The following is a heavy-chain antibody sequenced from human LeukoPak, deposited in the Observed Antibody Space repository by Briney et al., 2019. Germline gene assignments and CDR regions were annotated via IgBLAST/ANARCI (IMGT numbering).Heavy chain of an antibody. CDR2: ISSRSSTI. CDR1: GFTFSSYE. J-gene: IGHJ4*02. CDR3: ARWWPRGHFDY. D-gene: IGHD2-15*01. Sequence: GGSLRLSCAASGFTFSSYEMNWVRQAPGKGLEWVSDISSRSSTIYYADSVKGRFTISRDNAKNSLYLQMNSLRAEDTAVYYCARWWPRGHFDYWGQGTLVTVSS. V-gene: IGHV3-48*03.